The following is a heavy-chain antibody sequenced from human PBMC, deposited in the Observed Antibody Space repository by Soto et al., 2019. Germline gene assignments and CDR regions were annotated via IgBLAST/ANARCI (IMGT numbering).Heavy chain of an antibody. CDR1: GYTFTSYY. Sequence: GASVKVSCKASGYTFTSYYMHWVRQAPGQGLEWMGIINPSGGSTSYAQKFQGRVTMTRDTSTSTVYMELSSLRSEDTAVYYCARDPTTVTTKSSIKYYYYYGMDVWGQGTTVTVSS. D-gene: IGHD4-17*01. V-gene: IGHV1-46*01. CDR3: ARDPTTVTTKSSIKYYYYYGMDV. J-gene: IGHJ6*02. CDR2: INPSGGST.